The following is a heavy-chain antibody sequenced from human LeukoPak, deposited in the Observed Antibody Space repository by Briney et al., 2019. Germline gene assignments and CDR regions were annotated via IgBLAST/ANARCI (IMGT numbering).Heavy chain of an antibody. CDR3: ARTYCSGGSCYSGDAFDI. V-gene: IGHV3-21*01. Sequence: SGGSLRLSCAASGFTFSSYSMNWVRQAPGKGLEWVSSISSSSSYIYYADSVKGRFTISRDNAKNSLYLQMNSLRAEDTAVYYCARTYCSGGSCYSGDAFDIWGQGTMVTVSS. J-gene: IGHJ3*02. D-gene: IGHD2-15*01. CDR1: GFTFSSYS. CDR2: ISSSSSYI.